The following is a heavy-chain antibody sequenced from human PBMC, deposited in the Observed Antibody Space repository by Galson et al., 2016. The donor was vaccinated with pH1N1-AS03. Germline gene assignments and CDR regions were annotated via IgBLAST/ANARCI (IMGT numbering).Heavy chain of an antibody. Sequence: SLRLSCAASLASGFTFSGYYMHWVRQAPGKGLEWVAFIRDDGGDKYYAESVKGRFTIARDNSKNTLYLQMNSVRAEETAVYYCVRETGFNSLWYPFHQWGQGTLVRVSP. CDR3: VRETGFNSLWYPFHQ. V-gene: IGHV3-30*02. J-gene: IGHJ1*01. D-gene: IGHD2-15*01. CDR1: GFTFSGYY. CDR2: IRDDGGDK.